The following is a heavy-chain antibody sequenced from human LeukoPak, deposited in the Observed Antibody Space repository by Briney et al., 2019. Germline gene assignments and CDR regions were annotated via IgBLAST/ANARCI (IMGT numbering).Heavy chain of an antibody. Sequence: GGSLRLSCAASGFTFSSYWMSWVRQAPGKGLEWVANIKYDGSEKYYADSVRGRFTISRDNAKNSLYLQMNSLRAEDTAVYYCARVLRHGDYVPYYFDYWGQGTLVTVSS. V-gene: IGHV3-7*01. D-gene: IGHD4-17*01. CDR3: ARVLRHGDYVPYYFDY. J-gene: IGHJ4*02. CDR2: IKYDGSEK. CDR1: GFTFSSYW.